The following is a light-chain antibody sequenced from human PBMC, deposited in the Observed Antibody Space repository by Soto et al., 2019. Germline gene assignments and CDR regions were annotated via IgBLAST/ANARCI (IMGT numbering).Light chain of an antibody. CDR1: QHIRND. CDR3: IQHRHFSWT. CDR2: LTS. V-gene: IGKV1-17*01. J-gene: IGKJ1*01. Sequence: DLQITQSPSALSACAAHRVTITFRSSQHIRNDLGWYQQKPGKAPKRLIYLTSRLQGGVPSRFSGSRSGTEFTLTISSLQTEDFATYYCIQHRHFSWTFGKGTKVDIK.